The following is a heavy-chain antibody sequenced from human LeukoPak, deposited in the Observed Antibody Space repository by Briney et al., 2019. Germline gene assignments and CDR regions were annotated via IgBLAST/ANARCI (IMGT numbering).Heavy chain of an antibody. J-gene: IGHJ3*02. D-gene: IGHD2-15*01. CDR3: ASSAGSGGFVTAFDI. CDR2: INPSGGST. CDR1: GYTFTSYY. Sequence: GASVKVSCKASGYTFTSYYMHWVRQAPGQGLEWMGIINPSGGSTSYTQKFQGRVTMTRDTSTSTVYMELSSLRSEDTAVYYCASSAGSGGFVTAFDIWGQGTMVTVSS. V-gene: IGHV1-46*01.